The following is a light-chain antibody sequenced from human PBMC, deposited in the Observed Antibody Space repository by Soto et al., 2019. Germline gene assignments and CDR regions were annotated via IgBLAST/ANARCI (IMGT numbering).Light chain of an antibody. V-gene: IGKV3-20*01. CDR1: QTACSNC. CDR3: QQYGGSPGFT. Sequence: EIVLTQSPGTLSLSPGERATLSCRASQTACSNCLAWYQQKPGQAPRLLISGASNRATGIPDRFSGSGSGTDFTLTISRLEPEDFAVDNCQQYGGSPGFTFGPGTRVDIK. J-gene: IGKJ3*01. CDR2: GAS.